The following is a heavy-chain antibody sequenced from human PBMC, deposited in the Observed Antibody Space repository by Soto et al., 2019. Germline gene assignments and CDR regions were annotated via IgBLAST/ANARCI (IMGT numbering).Heavy chain of an antibody. Sequence: QVQLVESGGGVVQPGRSLRLSCAASGFTFTDYGMHWVRQAPGKGLEWVAVIWYDGNNKYYADSVKGRFTISRDHSKNTLYLQMSRLRAEDTAVYYCARKQSDFDWSLGYWGQGTLVTVSS. CDR1: GFTFTDYG. D-gene: IGHD3-9*01. V-gene: IGHV3-33*01. J-gene: IGHJ4*02. CDR2: IWYDGNNK. CDR3: ARKQSDFDWSLGY.